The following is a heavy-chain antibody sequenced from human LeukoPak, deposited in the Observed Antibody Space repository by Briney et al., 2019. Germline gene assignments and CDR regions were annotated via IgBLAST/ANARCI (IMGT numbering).Heavy chain of an antibody. CDR2: INPSGGST. J-gene: IGHJ4*02. V-gene: IGHV1-46*01. CDR3: ARDGPTAAPFDY. CDR1: GYRFTSYD. Sequence: GASVKVSCKASGYRFTSYDMHWVRQAPGQGLEWMGIINPSGGSTSYALRFQGRVAMTRDTSTTTVYMEVNSLTSEDTAVYFCARDGPTAAPFDYWGQGTQVTVSS. D-gene: IGHD2-2*01.